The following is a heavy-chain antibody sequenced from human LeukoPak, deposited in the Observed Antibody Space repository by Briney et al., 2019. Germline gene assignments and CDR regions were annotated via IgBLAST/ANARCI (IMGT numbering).Heavy chain of an antibody. J-gene: IGHJ6*03. V-gene: IGHV3-21*01. D-gene: IGHD6-19*01. Sequence: GGSLRLSCTASGFSFSSYSMNWVRQAPGKGLESVSYICFSSTYKYYADSVRGRFTLSRDDAKNSLYLQMNTLRVEDAAVYYCARDPTYGTGWFGNSYYHMDVWGKGTTVTVSS. CDR1: GFSFSSYS. CDR3: ARDPTYGTGWFGNSYYHMDV. CDR2: ICFSSTYK.